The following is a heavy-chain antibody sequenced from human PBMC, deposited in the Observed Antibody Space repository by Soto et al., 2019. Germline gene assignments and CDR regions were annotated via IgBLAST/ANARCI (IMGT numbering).Heavy chain of an antibody. CDR3: ARAVAVAADFDY. V-gene: IGHV1-3*05. CDR2: INAGIGNT. J-gene: IGHJ4*02. Sequence: QVQLVQSGAEEKKPGASVKVSCKASGYTFTGYAMHWVRQAPGQRLEWMGWINAGIGNTKYSQKFQGRVTITRDTSASRAYMELSSLRSEDTAGYFGARAVAVAADFDYWGQGTLVTVSS. D-gene: IGHD6-19*01. CDR1: GYTFTGYA.